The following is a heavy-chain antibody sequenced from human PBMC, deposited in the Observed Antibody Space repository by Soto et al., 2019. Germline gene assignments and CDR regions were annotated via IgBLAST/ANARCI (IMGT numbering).Heavy chain of an antibody. Sequence: ASVRVSCKASGYTFYSHSISWVRQAPGQGLEWMGRISADNINTKYAQKFRGRVTMTTDTSTSTVYMELRNLRSDDTAVYYCARCIQEDYYYGMDVWGQGTTVTVSS. CDR3: ARCIQEDYYYGMDV. CDR1: GYTFYSHS. J-gene: IGHJ6*02. CDR2: ISADNINT. V-gene: IGHV1-18*01. D-gene: IGHD5-18*01.